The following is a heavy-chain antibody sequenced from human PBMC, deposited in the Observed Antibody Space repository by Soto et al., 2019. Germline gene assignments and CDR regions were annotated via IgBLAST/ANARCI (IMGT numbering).Heavy chain of an antibody. CDR2: ISTSSNYI. J-gene: IGHJ4*02. CDR3: ARAFSNGYFDY. V-gene: IGHV3-21*02. D-gene: IGHD4-4*01. CDR1: GFTFSSYT. Sequence: EVLLVESGGGLVKPGGSLRLSCAASGFTFSSYTMYWVRQAPGMGLEWVSSISTSSNYIYYADSVKGRFTISRDNAKNSLYLQMTSLRAEDTAVYFCARAFSNGYFDYWGQGILVTVSS.